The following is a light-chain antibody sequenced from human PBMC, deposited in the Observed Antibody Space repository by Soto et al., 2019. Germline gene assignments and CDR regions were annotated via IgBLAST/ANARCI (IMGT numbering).Light chain of an antibody. J-gene: IGKJ4*01. CDR3: QPRSNWPPLRVI. V-gene: IGKV3-11*01. Sequence: EIVLTQSPATLSLSPGERATLSCRASQSVSSYLAWYQQKPGQAPRLLIYDASNRATGIPARFSGSGSGTDFTLTVSSLEPEDFAVDDSQPRSNWPPLRVIFGGGTKVDIK. CDR2: DAS. CDR1: QSVSSY.